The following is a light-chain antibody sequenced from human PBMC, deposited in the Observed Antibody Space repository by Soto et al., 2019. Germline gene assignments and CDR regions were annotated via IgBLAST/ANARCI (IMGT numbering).Light chain of an antibody. CDR1: QSVGNK. V-gene: IGKV3-15*01. CDR3: QQYNNWVT. CDR2: DIS. Sequence: EVVVTQSPATLSVSPGERATLSCRASQSVGNKVAWYQHKPGQTPRLIIYDISTRAAGVPARFSGSGYGTDFTLTISSLQSEDFAVYYCQQYNNWVTFGGGTKVDIK. J-gene: IGKJ4*01.